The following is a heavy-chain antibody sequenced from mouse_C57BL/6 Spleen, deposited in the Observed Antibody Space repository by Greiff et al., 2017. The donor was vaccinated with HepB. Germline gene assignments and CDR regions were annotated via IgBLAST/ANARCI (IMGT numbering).Heavy chain of an antibody. V-gene: IGHV5-17*01. J-gene: IGHJ2*01. CDR2: ISSGSSTI. D-gene: IGHD1-1*01. Sequence: EVKLVESGGGLVKPGGSLKLSCAASGFTFSDYGIHWVRQAPEKGLEWVAYISSGSSTIYYADTVKGRCTISRDNAKNTLFLQMTSLRSEDTAMYYFARKFYYYGSSTFDDWGQGTTLTVSS. CDR1: GFTFSDYG. CDR3: ARKFYYYGSSTFDD.